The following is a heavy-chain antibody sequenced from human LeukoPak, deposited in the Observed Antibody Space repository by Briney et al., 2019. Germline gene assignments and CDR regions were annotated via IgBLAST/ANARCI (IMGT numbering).Heavy chain of an antibody. D-gene: IGHD5-24*01. CDR2: ISSSSSTI. Sequence: GGSLRLSCAASGFTFSSYSMNWVRQAPGKGLEWVSYISSSSSTIYYADSVKGRFTISRDNAKNSLYLQMNSLRAEDTAVYYCTTDIRWLQRQEFDYWGQGTLVTVSS. V-gene: IGHV3-48*01. CDR1: GFTFSSYS. CDR3: TTDIRWLQRQEFDY. J-gene: IGHJ4*02.